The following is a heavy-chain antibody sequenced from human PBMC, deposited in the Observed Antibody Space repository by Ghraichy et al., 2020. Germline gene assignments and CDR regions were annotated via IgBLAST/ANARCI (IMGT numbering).Heavy chain of an antibody. V-gene: IGHV3-30*02. CDR3: TGWSDWYFDL. CDR2: IRYDGSNK. J-gene: IGHJ2*01. Sequence: GGSLRLSCVASGFTFSSYGMHWVRQAPGKGLEWVAFIRYDGSNKYYADSVKGRFTISRDNSKNTLYLQMNSLRAEDTAVYYCTGWSDWYFDLWGRGTLVTVSS. D-gene: IGHD2-15*01. CDR1: GFTFSSYG.